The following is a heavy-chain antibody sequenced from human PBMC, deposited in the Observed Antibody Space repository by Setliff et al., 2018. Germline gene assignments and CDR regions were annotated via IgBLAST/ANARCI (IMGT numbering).Heavy chain of an antibody. V-gene: IGHV1-18*01. CDR1: GYTFTDYG. D-gene: IGHD2-2*01. J-gene: IGHJ4*02. CDR2: ISPYTGNT. CDR3: ERLVRYCSTTSCQRTSGDDF. Sequence: GASVKVSCKASGYTFTDYGISWVRQAPGQGLEWMGWISPYTGNTFYAPPFQGRVIMTTDTSAKTAYMDLRSLRSDDTAVYYCERLVRYCSTTSCQRTSGDDFWGLGTLVTVSS.